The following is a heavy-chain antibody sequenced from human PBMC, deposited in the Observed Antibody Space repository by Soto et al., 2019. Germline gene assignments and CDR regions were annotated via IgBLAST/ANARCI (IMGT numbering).Heavy chain of an antibody. V-gene: IGHV3-30*18. CDR2: ISYEGRNK. CDR1: GFTFSLYG. J-gene: IGHJ4*02. CDR3: AKGRDSTLLRWQYFDN. Sequence: GGSLRLSCAVSGFTFSLYGMHWVRQAPGKGLEWVAFISYEGRNKYYADSVKGRFTLSRDNSKNTLSLQMESLRPEDTAVYYCAKGRDSTLLRWQYFDNWGQGTQVTVSS. D-gene: IGHD4-17*01.